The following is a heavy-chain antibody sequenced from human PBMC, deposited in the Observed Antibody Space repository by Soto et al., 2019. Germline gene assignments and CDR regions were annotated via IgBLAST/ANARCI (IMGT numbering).Heavy chain of an antibody. Sequence: QVQLQESGPGLVKPSQTLSLTCTVSGGSISSGVYYWTWIRQPPGKGLEWIAYIYYSGSTYYNPSLRSRVTISVDTSENQFSLKLSSVTATDTAVYSCARFTVATHFDGYWGQGTLVTVSS. CDR2: IYYSGST. CDR1: GGSISSGVYY. D-gene: IGHD5-12*01. CDR3: ARFTVATHFDGY. J-gene: IGHJ4*02. V-gene: IGHV4-30-4*01.